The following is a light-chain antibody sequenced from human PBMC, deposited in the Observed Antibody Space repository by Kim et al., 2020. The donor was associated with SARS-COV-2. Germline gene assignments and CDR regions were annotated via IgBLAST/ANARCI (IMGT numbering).Light chain of an antibody. CDR1: SLRSYY. Sequence: ALGQTVRITCQRDSLRSYYASWYQQKPGQAPVLVIYGKNNRPSGIPDRFSGSSSGNTASLTITGAQAEDEADYYCNSRDSSGNHVVFGGGTKLTVL. CDR2: GKN. CDR3: NSRDSSGNHVV. J-gene: IGLJ2*01. V-gene: IGLV3-19*01.